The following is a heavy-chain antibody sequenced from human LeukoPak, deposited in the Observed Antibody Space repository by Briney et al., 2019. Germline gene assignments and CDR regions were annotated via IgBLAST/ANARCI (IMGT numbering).Heavy chain of an antibody. Sequence: GGSLRLSCAASGFTVSSNYMSWVRQAPGKGLEWVSAISGSGGSTYYADSVKGRFTISRDNSKNTLYLQMNSLRAEDTAVYYCAIEGGWTYRDYGGIRYWGQGTLVTVSS. V-gene: IGHV3-23*01. J-gene: IGHJ4*02. CDR2: ISGSGGST. CDR3: AIEGGWTYRDYGGIRY. D-gene: IGHD4-17*01. CDR1: GFTVSSNY.